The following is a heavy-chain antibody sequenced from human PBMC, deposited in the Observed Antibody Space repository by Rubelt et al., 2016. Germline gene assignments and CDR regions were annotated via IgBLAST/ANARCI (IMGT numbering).Heavy chain of an antibody. CDR3: ATGAGFRVP. CDR1: VSSSSAV. V-gene: IGHV6-1*01. CDR2: TYYRSKWYN. J-gene: IGHJ1*01. D-gene: IGHD3-9*01. Sequence: VSSSSAVWDWIRQSPSRGFEWLGRTYYRSKWYNDYAVSVKSRIIINPDTSKNHVSLKLSSVTVADTAVYYCATGAGFRVPWGQGTRVTVSS.